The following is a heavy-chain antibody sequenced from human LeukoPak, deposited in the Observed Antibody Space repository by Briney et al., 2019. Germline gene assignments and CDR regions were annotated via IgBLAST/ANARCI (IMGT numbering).Heavy chain of an antibody. CDR2: IKHDGSER. Sequence: GGSLRLSCAVSGFTFSTYWMTWVRQAPGKGLEWVANIKHDGSERSYVDSVKGRFTISRDNAKYSLCLQMNSLRAEDTAVYYCAREVKGNSWVDYWGQGTPVTVSS. CDR1: GFTFSTYW. CDR3: AREVKGNSWVDY. D-gene: IGHD2-2*01. V-gene: IGHV3-7*01. J-gene: IGHJ4*02.